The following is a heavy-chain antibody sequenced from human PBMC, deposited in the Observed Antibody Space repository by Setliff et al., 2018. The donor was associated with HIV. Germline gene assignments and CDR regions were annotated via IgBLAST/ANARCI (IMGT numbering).Heavy chain of an antibody. Sequence: SETLSLTCSVSGASTRGHYWSWIRQSPGKGLEWIGNIYYSGNTNYNPSFKSRVTISVDTSKNQFSLGVNSVTAADTAVYYCARSLVPSGYYYGRHAFDIWGQGTKVTVSS. V-gene: IGHV4-59*08. J-gene: IGHJ3*02. CDR3: ARSLVPSGYYYGRHAFDI. D-gene: IGHD3-22*01. CDR1: GASTRGHY. CDR2: IYYSGNT.